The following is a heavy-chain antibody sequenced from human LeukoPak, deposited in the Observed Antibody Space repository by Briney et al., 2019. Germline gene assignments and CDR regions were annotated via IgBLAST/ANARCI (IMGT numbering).Heavy chain of an antibody. CDR2: IYPGDFDT. CDR3: ARQVLYSRSYKPFEH. Sequence: GGPLNISCKGSGSRFTSYWIGWARHLPGKGLEGMGIIYPGDFDTRSSPSFQGQVTTSANKSISTACLQWNSLKASDTAMYYCARQVLYSRSYKPFEHWGQGTLVTVSS. D-gene: IGHD6-6*01. CDR1: GSRFTSYW. V-gene: IGHV5-51*01. J-gene: IGHJ4*02.